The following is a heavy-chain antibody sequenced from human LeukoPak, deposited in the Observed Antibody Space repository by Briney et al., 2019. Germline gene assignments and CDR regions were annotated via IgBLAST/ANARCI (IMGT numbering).Heavy chain of an antibody. D-gene: IGHD3-10*01. J-gene: IGHJ4*02. V-gene: IGHV1-18*01. Sequence: ASVKVSCKASGYTFTSYGISWVRQAPGQGLEWMGWISAYNGNSNYAQKLQGRVTMTTDTSRSTAYMELRSLRSDDTAVYYCARDVVNYGSGSYYNVGFGDDWGQGTLVTVSS. CDR3: ARDVVNYGSGSYYNVGFGDD. CDR1: GYTFTSYG. CDR2: ISAYNGNS.